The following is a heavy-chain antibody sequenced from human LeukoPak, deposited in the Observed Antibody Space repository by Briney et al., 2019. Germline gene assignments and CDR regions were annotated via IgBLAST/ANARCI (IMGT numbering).Heavy chain of an antibody. D-gene: IGHD1-26*01. CDR1: GFTSSSYS. CDR3: ARLGLVGAVSVDDAFDI. Sequence: GGSLRLSCAASGFTSSSYSMNWVRQAPGKGLEWVSYISSSSSTIYYADSVKGRFTISRDNAKNSLYLQMNSLRAEDTAVYYCARLGLVGAVSVDDAFDIWGQGTMVTVSS. CDR2: ISSSSSTI. J-gene: IGHJ3*02. V-gene: IGHV3-48*01.